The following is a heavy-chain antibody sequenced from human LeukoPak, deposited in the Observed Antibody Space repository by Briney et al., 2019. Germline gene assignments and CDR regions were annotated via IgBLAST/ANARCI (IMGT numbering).Heavy chain of an antibody. D-gene: IGHD5-12*01. CDR1: GFTFNDYA. J-gene: IGHJ4*02. CDR2: IHHFGIST. V-gene: IGHV3-23*01. Sequence: GGSLRLSCAASGFTFNDYAMTWVRHAPGKGLEWVASIHHFGISTYYADSVKGRFTISRDNFRSTLYLEMNSLKVEDTATYYCAKDRGTITSLLMLGVPGPAHLFDWWGQGALVTVSS. CDR3: AKDRGTITSLLMLGVPGPAHLFDW.